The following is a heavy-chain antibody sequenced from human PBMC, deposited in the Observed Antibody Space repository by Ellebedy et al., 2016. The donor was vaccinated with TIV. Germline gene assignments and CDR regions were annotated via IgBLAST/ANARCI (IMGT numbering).Heavy chain of an antibody. CDR2: ISTYNGNT. D-gene: IGHD3-9*01. J-gene: IGHJ6*02. V-gene: IGHV1-18*04. CDR3: ARERGLYYDNLTGYPRPSYYGMDV. CDR1: GYTFTNYA. Sequence: AASVKVSCKASGYTFTNYAITWVRQAPGQGLAWMGWISTYNGNTKYVQKFQGRVTMTPDTSTRTAYMKLRGLRSDDTAVYYSARERGLYYDNLTGYPRPSYYGMDVWGQGTTVTVSS.